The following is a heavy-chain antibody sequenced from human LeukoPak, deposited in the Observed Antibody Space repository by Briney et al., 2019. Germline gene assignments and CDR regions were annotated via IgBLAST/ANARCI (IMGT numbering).Heavy chain of an antibody. CDR2: TDYSGST. J-gene: IGHJ6*02. CDR3: ARHGDWNPGYLYYGMDV. V-gene: IGHV4-59*08. CDR1: GGSISSFY. D-gene: IGHD1-1*01. Sequence: SETLSLTCTVAGGSISSFYWSWIRQPPGKGLEWIAYTDYSGSTNYNPSLMSRVTISVHTSKNQFSLHLSSVTAADAAVYYCARHGDWNPGYLYYGMDVWGQGTTVTVSS.